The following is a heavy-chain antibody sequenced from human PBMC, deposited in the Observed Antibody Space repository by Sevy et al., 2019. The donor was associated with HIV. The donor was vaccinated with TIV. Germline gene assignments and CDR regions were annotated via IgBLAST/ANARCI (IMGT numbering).Heavy chain of an antibody. D-gene: IGHD3-10*01. J-gene: IGHJ1*01. V-gene: IGHV3-23*01. CDR3: ATLRGGLYGSRYFQY. CDR2: ISSTGGST. Sequence: GGSLRLSCAASGFTFSAYAMSWVRQAPGKGLEWVSCISSTGGSTYYADSVKGRFSISRDTSKNTLYLQMNSLRAEDTAVYYCATLRGGLYGSRYFQYWGQGTQVTVSS. CDR1: GFTFSAYA.